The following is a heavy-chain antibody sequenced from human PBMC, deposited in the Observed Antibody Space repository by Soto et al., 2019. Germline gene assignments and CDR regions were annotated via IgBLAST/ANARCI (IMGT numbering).Heavy chain of an antibody. J-gene: IGHJ3*02. D-gene: IGHD2-2*02. CDR3: AIPIVVVPAAILRDLDAFDI. CDR2: IDPSDSYT. V-gene: IGHV5-10-1*01. Sequence: GESLKISCKGSGYSFTSYWISWVRQMPVKGLEWMGRIDPSDSYTNYSPSFQGHVTISADKSISTAYLQWSSLKASDTAMYYCAIPIVVVPAAILRDLDAFDIWGQGTMVTVSS. CDR1: GYSFTSYW.